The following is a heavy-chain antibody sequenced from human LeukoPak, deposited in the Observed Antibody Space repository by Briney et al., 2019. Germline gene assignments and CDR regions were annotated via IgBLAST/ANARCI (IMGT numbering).Heavy chain of an antibody. CDR1: GGSISSGGYS. D-gene: IGHD3-22*01. CDR2: IYHSGST. J-gene: IGHJ4*02. V-gene: IGHV4-30-2*01. CDR3: ARAEYYYDSSATPYFDY. Sequence: PSETLSLTCAVSGGSISSGGYSWSWIRQPPGKGLEWIGYIYHSGSTYYNPSLKSRVTISVDRSKNQSSLKLSSVTAADTAVYYCARAEYYYDSSATPYFDYWGQGTLATVSS.